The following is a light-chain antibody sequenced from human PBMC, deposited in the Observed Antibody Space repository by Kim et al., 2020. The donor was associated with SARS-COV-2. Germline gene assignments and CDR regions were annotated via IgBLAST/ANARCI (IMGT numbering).Light chain of an antibody. Sequence: LTQPASVSGSPGQSITISCTGTSSDVGGYNSVSWYQQHPGKVPKLMIYDVSKWPSGVSDRFSGSKSGNTASLTISGLQAEDEADYYCNSYTSNNTWVFGGGTQLTVL. CDR2: DVS. V-gene: IGLV2-14*03. CDR1: SSDVGGYNS. CDR3: NSYTSNNTWV. J-gene: IGLJ3*02.